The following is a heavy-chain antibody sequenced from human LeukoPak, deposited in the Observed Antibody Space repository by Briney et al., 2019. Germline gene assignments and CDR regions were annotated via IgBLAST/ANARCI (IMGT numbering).Heavy chain of an antibody. J-gene: IGHJ6*03. CDR1: GFTFSTYG. CDR3: ARQPGGGYYYMDV. D-gene: IGHD1-1*01. V-gene: IGHV3-30*03. CDR2: ISYDGSTK. Sequence: PGGSLRLSCTASGFTFSTYGMHWVRQAPGKGLEWVTLISYDGSTKYYSDSVKGRFTLSRDNSKNTLYLQMNSLRAEDTAVYYCARQPGGGYYYMDVWGKGTTVTVSS.